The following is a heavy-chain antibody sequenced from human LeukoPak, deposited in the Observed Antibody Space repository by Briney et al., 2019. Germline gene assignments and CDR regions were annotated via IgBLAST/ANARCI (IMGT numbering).Heavy chain of an antibody. CDR3: ARPRAVAGYYFDY. V-gene: IGHV5-51*01. CDR2: IYPGDSDT. Sequence: KNGESLKISCKGSGYSFTSYWIGWVGQMPGKGLDWMGIIYPGDSDTRYSPSFQGQVTISADKSISTAYLQWSSLKASDTAMYYCARPRAVAGYYFDYWSQGTLVTVSS. J-gene: IGHJ4*02. CDR1: GYSFTSYW. D-gene: IGHD6-19*01.